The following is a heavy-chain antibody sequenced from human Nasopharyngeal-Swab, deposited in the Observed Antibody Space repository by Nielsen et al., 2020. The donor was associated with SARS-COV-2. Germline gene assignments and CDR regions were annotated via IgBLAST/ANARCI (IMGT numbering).Heavy chain of an antibody. CDR3: ARQAPHYDFWSGSAYYMDV. CDR1: GYSFTSYW. Sequence: GESLKISCKGSGYSFTSYWIGWVRQMPGKGLEWMGIIYPGDSDTRYSPSFQGQVTISADKSIGTAYLQWSSLKASDTAMYYCARQAPHYDFWSGSAYYMDVWGKGTTVTVSS. V-gene: IGHV5-51*01. D-gene: IGHD3-3*01. J-gene: IGHJ6*03. CDR2: IYPGDSDT.